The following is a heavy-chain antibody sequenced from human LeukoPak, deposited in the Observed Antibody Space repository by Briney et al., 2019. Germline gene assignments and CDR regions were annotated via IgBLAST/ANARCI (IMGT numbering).Heavy chain of an antibody. Sequence: GGSLRLSCAASGFTFDDYAMHWVRQAPGKGLEWVSLISWDGGSTYYADSVKGRFTISRDNSKNSLYLQMNSLRAEDTALYYCASDMVREAYWGQGTLVTVSS. CDR2: ISWDGGST. CDR3: ASDMVREAY. D-gene: IGHD3-10*01. CDR1: GFTFDDYA. J-gene: IGHJ4*02. V-gene: IGHV3-43D*03.